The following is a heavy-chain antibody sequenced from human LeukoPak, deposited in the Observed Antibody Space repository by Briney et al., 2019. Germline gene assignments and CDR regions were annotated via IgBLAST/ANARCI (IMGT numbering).Heavy chain of an antibody. V-gene: IGHV5-10-1*01. CDR1: GYSFNSYW. CDR2: IDPSDSYT. D-gene: IGHD3-10*01. Sequence: GESLKISCKGTGYSFNSYWINWVRQMPGKGLEWMGRIDPSDSYTNYNPSFQGHVTISADKSISTAYLQWSSLKASDTAIYYCARHTISDYWGEGTQVTVSS. CDR3: ARHTISDY. J-gene: IGHJ4*02.